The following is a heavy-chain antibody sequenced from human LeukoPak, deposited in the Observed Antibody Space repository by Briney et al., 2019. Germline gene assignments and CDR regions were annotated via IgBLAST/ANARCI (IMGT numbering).Heavy chain of an antibody. CDR2: ITSAGGYK. Sequence: GGSLRLSCGASGFTFSDYSMNWVRQAPGKGLAWVASITSAGGYKYCADSVKGRFTISRDNAQNSLFLQMNSLRAEDTAVYFCATSGGFVLPNAITGNWYMDVWGRGTSVTVSS. V-gene: IGHV3-21*01. CDR3: ATSGGFVLPNAITGNWYMDV. CDR1: GFTFSDYS. J-gene: IGHJ6*03. D-gene: IGHD2-2*01.